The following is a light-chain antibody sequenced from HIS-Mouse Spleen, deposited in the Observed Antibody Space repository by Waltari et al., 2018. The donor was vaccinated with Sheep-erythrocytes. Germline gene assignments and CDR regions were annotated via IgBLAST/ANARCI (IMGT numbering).Light chain of an antibody. J-gene: IGLJ3*02. CDR3: SSYAGSNNWV. V-gene: IGLV2-8*01. Sequence: QSSLTHRPSPSGSPGHSLTISCTGTSSHCCRCNYFPWYQQHPGKAPKLMIYEVSKWPSGVPDRFSGSKSGNTASLTVSGLQAEDEADYYCSSYAGSNNWVFGGGTKLTVL. CDR1: SSHCCRCNY. CDR2: EVS.